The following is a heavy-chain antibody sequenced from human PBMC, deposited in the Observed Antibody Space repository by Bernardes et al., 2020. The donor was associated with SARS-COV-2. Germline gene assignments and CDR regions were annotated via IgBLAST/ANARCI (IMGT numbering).Heavy chain of an antibody. CDR3: AVLGIAAAGTRNWFDP. V-gene: IGHV3-74*01. D-gene: IGHD6-13*01. CDR2: INSDGSST. Sequence: GSLRLSCAASGFTFSSYWMHWVRQAPGKGLVWVSRINSDGSSTSYADSVKGRFTISRDNAKNTLYLQMNSLRAEDTAVYYCAVLGIAAAGTRNWFDPWGQGTLVTVSS. CDR1: GFTFSSYW. J-gene: IGHJ5*02.